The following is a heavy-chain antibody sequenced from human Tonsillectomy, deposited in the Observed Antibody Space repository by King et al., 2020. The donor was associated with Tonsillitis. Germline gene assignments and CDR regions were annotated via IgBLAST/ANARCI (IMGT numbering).Heavy chain of an antibody. CDR1: GFTFSSYG. J-gene: IGHJ5*02. Sequence: VQLVESGGGVVQPGRSLRLSCAASGFTFSSYGMHWVRQAPGKGLEWVAVISYDGSNKYYADSVKGRFTISRDNSKNTLYLQMNSLRAEDTAVYYCAKTLGDCSSTSCYSNWFDPWGQGTLVTVSS. D-gene: IGHD2-2*01. CDR3: AKTLGDCSSTSCYSNWFDP. CDR2: ISYDGSNK. V-gene: IGHV3-30*18.